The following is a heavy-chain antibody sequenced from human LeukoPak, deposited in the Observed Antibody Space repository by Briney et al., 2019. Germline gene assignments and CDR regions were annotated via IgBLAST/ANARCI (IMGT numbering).Heavy chain of an antibody. Sequence: GGSLRLSCAASGVTFSSYWMSWVRQAPGKGLEWVANIKQDGSEKYYVDSVKGRFTISRDNAKNSLYLQMNSLRAEDTAVYYCARDPGWELVGATDYWGQGTLVTVSS. V-gene: IGHV3-7*01. J-gene: IGHJ4*02. CDR1: GVTFSSYW. D-gene: IGHD1-26*01. CDR2: IKQDGSEK. CDR3: ARDPGWELVGATDY.